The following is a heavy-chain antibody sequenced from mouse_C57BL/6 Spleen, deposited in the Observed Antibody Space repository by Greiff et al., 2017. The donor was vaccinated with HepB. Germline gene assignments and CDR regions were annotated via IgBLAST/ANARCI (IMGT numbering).Heavy chain of an antibody. CDR3: ARSDYLYAMDY. D-gene: IGHD2-4*01. Sequence: VQLQQSGAELVRPGTSVKMSCKASGYTFTNYWIGWAKQRPGHGLEWIGDIYPGGGYTNYNEKFKGKATLTADKSSSTAYMQFSSLTSEDSAIYYCARSDYLYAMDYWGQGTSVTVSS. CDR1: GYTFTNYW. J-gene: IGHJ4*01. V-gene: IGHV1-63*01. CDR2: IYPGGGYT.